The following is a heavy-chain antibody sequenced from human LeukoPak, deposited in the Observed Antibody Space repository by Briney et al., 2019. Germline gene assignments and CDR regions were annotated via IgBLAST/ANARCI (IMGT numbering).Heavy chain of an antibody. CDR3: ARGADWLDP. Sequence: SQTLSLTCAISGDSGSSTSAGGNWIRHSPSRGLEWLGRTYYRSTWSYEYASSVKSRITINPDTSNNRFSLQLNSVTPEDTAVYYCARGADWLDPWGQGIQVTVSS. CDR1: GDSGSSTSAG. CDR2: TYYRSTWSY. J-gene: IGHJ5*02. V-gene: IGHV6-1*01.